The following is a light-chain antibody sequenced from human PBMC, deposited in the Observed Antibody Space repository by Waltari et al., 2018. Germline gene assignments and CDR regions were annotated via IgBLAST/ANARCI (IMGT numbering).Light chain of an antibody. CDR1: QSVLYDSNHRNY. V-gene: IGKV4-1*01. Sequence: DIAMTPSPDSLAVPVGNRATIDCTSRQSVLYDSNHRNYLAWYQQQPGQPPKLLISWASTRESGVPERFSGSGSGTDFTLTISSLQAEDVAVFYCQQYYTNPPFGQGTKLEIK. CDR3: QQYYTNPP. CDR2: WAS. J-gene: IGKJ2*01.